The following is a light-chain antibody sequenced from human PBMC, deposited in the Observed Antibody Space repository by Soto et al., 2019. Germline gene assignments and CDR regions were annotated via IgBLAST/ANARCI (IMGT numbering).Light chain of an antibody. CDR1: SSDVGGYNY. V-gene: IGLV2-14*01. CDR2: GVS. CDR3: SSYAGSNNLV. Sequence: QSALTQPASVSGSPGQSITISCTGTSSDVGGYNYVSWYQQHPGKAPKLMIYGVSNRPSGVSNRFSGSKTGNTASLTISGLQDEDEADYYCSSYAGSNNLVFGGGTKLTVL. J-gene: IGLJ2*01.